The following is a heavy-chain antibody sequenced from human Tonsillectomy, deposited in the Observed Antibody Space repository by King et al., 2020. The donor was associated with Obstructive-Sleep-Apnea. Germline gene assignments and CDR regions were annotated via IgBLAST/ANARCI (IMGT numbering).Heavy chain of an antibody. D-gene: IGHD2-8*01. J-gene: IGHJ3*02. Sequence: VQLVESGGGLVQPGGSLRLSCAASGFTFSTYSMNWVRQAPGKGLEWVSYISSSSSTIYYADSVKGRFTISRDNAKNSLYLQMNSLRAEDTAVYYCARDGFRWDMLYPRDAFDNWGQGTMVTVSS. CDR3: ARDGFRWDMLYPRDAFDN. CDR2: ISSSSSTI. CDR1: GFTFSTYS. V-gene: IGHV3-48*04.